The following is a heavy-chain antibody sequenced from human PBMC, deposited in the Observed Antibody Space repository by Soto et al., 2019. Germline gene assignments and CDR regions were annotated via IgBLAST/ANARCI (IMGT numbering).Heavy chain of an antibody. CDR3: ARGGVYDFWSGYYYYGMDV. Sequence: GGSLRLSCAASGFTFSSYDMHWVRQATGKGLEWVSAIGTAGDTYYPGSVKGRFTISRENAKNSLYLQMNSRRAGDTAVYYCARGGVYDFWSGYYYYGMDVWGQGTTVTVSS. J-gene: IGHJ6*02. CDR2: IGTAGDT. CDR1: GFTFSSYD. D-gene: IGHD3-3*01. V-gene: IGHV3-13*01.